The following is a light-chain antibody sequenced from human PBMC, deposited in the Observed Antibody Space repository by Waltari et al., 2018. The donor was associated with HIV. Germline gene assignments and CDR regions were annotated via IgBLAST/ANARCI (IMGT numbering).Light chain of an antibody. V-gene: IGLV1-44*01. J-gene: IGLJ2*01. CDR2: SNN. Sequence: QSEVTQPPSVSGTPGQRVTISGSGSRSSVGRYTVTWYQQLAGMPTKLVIYSNNLRPSGVHDRFAGSKSGTAAALAIGGLQSEDEAHYYFAAWDDSLSGRVCGGGTKLTVL. CDR1: RSSVGRYT. CDR3: AAWDDSLSGRV.